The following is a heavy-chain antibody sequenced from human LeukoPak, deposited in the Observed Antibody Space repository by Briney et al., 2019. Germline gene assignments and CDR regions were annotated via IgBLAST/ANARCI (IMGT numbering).Heavy chain of an antibody. J-gene: IGHJ4*02. V-gene: IGHV3-23*01. CDR1: GFTFCSYA. Sequence: GGSLTLSCAASGFTFCSYAMSWVGPAPGRGLAWVSSISDCDYNTYYAYSLKGRFTISRDNSKNTLFLQMNSLGAEDTAVYYCAKVYWYGSGSFIFDDWGQGTLVTVSS. D-gene: IGHD3-10*01. CDR3: AKVYWYGSGSFIFDD. CDR2: ISDCDYNT.